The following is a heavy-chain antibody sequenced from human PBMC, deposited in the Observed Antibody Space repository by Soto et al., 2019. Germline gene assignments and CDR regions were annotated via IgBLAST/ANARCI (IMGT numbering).Heavy chain of an antibody. V-gene: IGHV1-69*13. J-gene: IGHJ6*02. CDR1: GYTFTSYA. CDR2: IIPIFGTA. CDR3: ARVGTIRIAVAGAMDV. D-gene: IGHD6-19*01. Sequence: SVKVSCKASGYTFTSYAMHWVRQAPGQGLEWMGGIIPIFGTANYAQKFQGRVTITADESTSTAYMELSSLRSEDTAVYYCARVGTIRIAVAGAMDVWGQGTTVTVSS.